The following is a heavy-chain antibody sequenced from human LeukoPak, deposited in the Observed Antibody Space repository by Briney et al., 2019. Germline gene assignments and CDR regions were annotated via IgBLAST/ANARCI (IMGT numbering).Heavy chain of an antibody. CDR1: GITLSNYG. D-gene: IGHD4-17*01. V-gene: IGHV3-23*01. Sequence: GGSLRLSCVVSGITLSNYGMSWVRQAPGKGLEWVSGISERGGSTNYADSVKGRFIISRDTSKNTVYLQMNSLRAEDTAIYYCGRDPNGDYVGAFDFWGQGTLVTVSS. J-gene: IGHJ3*01. CDR3: GRDPNGDYVGAFDF. CDR2: ISERGGST.